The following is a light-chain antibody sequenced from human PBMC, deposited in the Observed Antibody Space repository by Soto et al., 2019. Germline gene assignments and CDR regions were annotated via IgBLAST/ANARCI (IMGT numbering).Light chain of an antibody. V-gene: IGKV3-20*01. J-gene: IGKJ1*01. CDR1: QSVSSSY. CDR2: GAS. CDR3: QQYGSSSWT. Sequence: EIVLTQSPGTLSLSPGERATLSCRASQSVSSSYLAWYQQKPGQAPRLLIYGASRRATGIPDRFSGSGSGTVFTLTISRLEPEDFAVYYCQQYGSSSWTFGQGTKVEIK.